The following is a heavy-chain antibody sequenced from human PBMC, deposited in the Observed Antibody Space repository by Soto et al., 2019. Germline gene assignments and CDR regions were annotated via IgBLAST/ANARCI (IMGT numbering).Heavy chain of an antibody. CDR1: GFTFTSSA. J-gene: IGHJ4*02. Sequence: SGEVSFRGSGFTFTSSAVQWVRQARGQRLEWIGWIVVGSGNTNYAQKFQERVTITRDMSKSTAYMELSSLRSEDTAVYYCAAEDSSGSYWGQGTLVTVPQ. V-gene: IGHV1-58*01. CDR2: IVVGSGNT. D-gene: IGHD3-22*01. CDR3: AAEDSSGSY.